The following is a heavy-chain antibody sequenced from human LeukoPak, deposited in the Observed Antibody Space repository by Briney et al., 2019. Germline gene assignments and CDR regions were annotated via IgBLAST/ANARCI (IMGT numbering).Heavy chain of an antibody. CDR3: GRNFEASSIRYVQY. CDR2: GCYRWSA. CDR1: GYSIYDDR. Sequence: SETLSLTCSVSGYSIYDDRYSWSRMPPGQGLGWVGFGCYRWSAKFYPSLESRVTLSVDTSKKQITLNLKSVAAADTAVYDCGRNFEASSIRYVQYWGQGSLVTVSS. D-gene: IGHD3-3*02. J-gene: IGHJ1*01. V-gene: IGHV4-59*12.